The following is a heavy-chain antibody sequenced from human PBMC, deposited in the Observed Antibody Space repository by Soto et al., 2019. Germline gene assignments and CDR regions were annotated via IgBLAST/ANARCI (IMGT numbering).Heavy chain of an antibody. CDR1: GGSISNGGYY. V-gene: IGHV4-31*03. D-gene: IGHD3-10*01. CDR2: IHYSGST. CDR3: ARVRGSGSYAAYYFDY. J-gene: IGHJ4*01. Sequence: SETLSLTCTVSGGSISNGGYYWNWVRQHPGKGLEWIGYIHYSGSTWYNPSLESRVTISVDTSKDQFSLKLRSVTAADTAVYYCARVRGSGSYAAYYFDYWGQGTLATVSS.